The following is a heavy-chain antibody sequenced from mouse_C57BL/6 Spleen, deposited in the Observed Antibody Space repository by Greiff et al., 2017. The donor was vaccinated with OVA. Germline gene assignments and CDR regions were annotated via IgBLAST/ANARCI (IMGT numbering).Heavy chain of an antibody. CDR3: ARHELLLRLYWYFDV. CDR2: ISSGGSYT. CDR1: GFTFSSYG. Sequence: EVQLKESGGDLVKPGGSLKLSCAASGFTFSSYGMSWVRQTPDKRLEWVATISSGGSYTYYPDSVKGRFTISRDNAKNTLYLQMSSLKSEDTAMYYCARHELLLRLYWYFDVWGTGTTVTVSS. V-gene: IGHV5-6*01. D-gene: IGHD1-1*01. J-gene: IGHJ1*03.